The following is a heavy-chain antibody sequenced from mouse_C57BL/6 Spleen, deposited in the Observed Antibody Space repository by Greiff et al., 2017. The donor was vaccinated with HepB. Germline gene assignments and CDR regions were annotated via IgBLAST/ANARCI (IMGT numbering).Heavy chain of an antibody. J-gene: IGHJ3*01. CDR3: ARGREGYDGFAY. CDR2: IYPRSGNT. V-gene: IGHV1-81*01. Sequence: QVQLQQSGAELARPGASVKLSCKASGYTFTSYGISWVKQRTGQGLEWIGEIYPRSGNTYYNEKFKGKATLTADKSSSTAYMELRSLTSEDSAVYVCARGREGYDGFAYWGQGTLVTVSA. D-gene: IGHD2-2*01. CDR1: GYTFTSYG.